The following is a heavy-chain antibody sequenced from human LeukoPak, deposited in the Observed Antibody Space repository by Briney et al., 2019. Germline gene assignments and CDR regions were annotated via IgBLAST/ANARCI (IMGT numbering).Heavy chain of an antibody. CDR2: IIPIFGTA. D-gene: IGHD7-27*01. CDR3: ARGPLGRNGDYFDY. Sequence: SVKVSCKASGGTFSSYAISWVRQAPGQGLEWMGGIIPIFGTANYAQKFQGRVTITADESTSTAYMELSSLRSEDTAVYYCARGPLGRNGDYFDYWGQGTLVTVSS. CDR1: GGTFSSYA. V-gene: IGHV1-69*13. J-gene: IGHJ4*02.